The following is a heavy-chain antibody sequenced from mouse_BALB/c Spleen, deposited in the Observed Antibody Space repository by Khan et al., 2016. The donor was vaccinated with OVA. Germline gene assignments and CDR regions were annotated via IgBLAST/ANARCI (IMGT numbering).Heavy chain of an antibody. J-gene: IGHJ2*01. CDR1: GYTFASYW. CDR3: ARDRIDY. V-gene: IGHV1-7*01. CDR2: INPTSGYT. Sequence: QVQLKQSGAELAKPGASVKMSCTASGYTFASYWMHWIKQRPGQGLEWIGYINPTSGYTDYNQKFKDKATLTADKSSSTAYMQLSSLTSDDSAVYYCARDRIDYWGQGTVLTVSS.